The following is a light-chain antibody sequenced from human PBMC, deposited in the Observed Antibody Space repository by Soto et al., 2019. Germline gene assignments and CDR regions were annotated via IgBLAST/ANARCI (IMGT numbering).Light chain of an antibody. Sequence: DIQITQSPSSLSASVGDRVTITCRASQGISNYLAWYQQKPGKVPKLLIYAASTLQSGVPSRFNGSGSGTDFTLTISSLQPEDVATYYCQKYNSAAWTFGQGTKVDIK. CDR1: QGISNY. CDR3: QKYNSAAWT. J-gene: IGKJ1*01. V-gene: IGKV1-27*01. CDR2: AAS.